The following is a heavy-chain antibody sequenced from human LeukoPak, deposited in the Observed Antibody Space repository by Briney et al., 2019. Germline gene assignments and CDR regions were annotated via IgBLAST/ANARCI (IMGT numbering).Heavy chain of an antibody. CDR3: ARDEGASYYDILTGWSRYYYYGMDV. CDR1: GGSISSYY. V-gene: IGHV4-4*07. D-gene: IGHD3-9*01. Sequence: PSETLSLTCTVSGGSISSYYWSWIRQPAGKGLEWIGRIYTSGSPNYNPSLKSRVTMSVDTSNNQFSLKLSSVTTADTAVYYCARDEGASYYDILTGWSRYYYYGMDVWGQGTTVTVSS. J-gene: IGHJ6*02. CDR2: IYTSGSP.